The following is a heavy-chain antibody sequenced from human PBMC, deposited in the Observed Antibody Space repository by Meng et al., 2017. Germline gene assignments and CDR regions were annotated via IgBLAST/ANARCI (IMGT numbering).Heavy chain of an antibody. D-gene: IGHD6-19*01. J-gene: IGHJ4*02. CDR1: GGSNSSSNW. Sequence: QVQLQGPGPARVKPSGTLSLTCAVLGGSNSSSNWWSWVRQPPGKGLEWIGEIYHSGSTNYNPYLKSRVTISVDKSKNQFSLKLSSVTAADTAVYYCSRGRYSSGWDRFDYWGQGTLVTVSS. V-gene: IGHV4-4*02. CDR2: IYHSGST. CDR3: SRGRYSSGWDRFDY.